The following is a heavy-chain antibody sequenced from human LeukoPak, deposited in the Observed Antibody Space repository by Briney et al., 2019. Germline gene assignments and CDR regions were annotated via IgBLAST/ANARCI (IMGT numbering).Heavy chain of an antibody. J-gene: IGHJ4*02. CDR1: GFTFSTYA. Sequence: PGGSLRLSCAASGFTFSTYAMSWVRQAPGKGLEWVSAISGSGGSTYYADSVKGRFTISRDNSNNTLYLQMNSRRAEDTAVYYCARRDGYNKWRQGTLVTVRS. CDR2: ISGSGGST. D-gene: IGHD5-24*01. CDR3: ARRDGYNK. V-gene: IGHV3-23*01.